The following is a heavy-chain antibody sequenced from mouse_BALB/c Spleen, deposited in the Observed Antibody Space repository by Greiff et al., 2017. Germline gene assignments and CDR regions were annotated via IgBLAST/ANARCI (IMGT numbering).Heavy chain of an antibody. V-gene: IGHV14-3*02. Sequence: EVQVVESGAELVKPGASVKLSCTASGFNIKDTYMHWVKQRPEQGLEWIGRIDPANGNTKYDPKFQGKATITADTSSNTAYLQLSSLTSEDTAVYYCARWDYGSSYDYWGQGTTLTVSS. J-gene: IGHJ2*01. D-gene: IGHD1-1*01. CDR1: GFNIKDTY. CDR2: IDPANGNT. CDR3: ARWDYGSSYDY.